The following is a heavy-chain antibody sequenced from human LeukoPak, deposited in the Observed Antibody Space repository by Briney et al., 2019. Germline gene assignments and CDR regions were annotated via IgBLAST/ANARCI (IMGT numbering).Heavy chain of an antibody. Sequence: GGSLRLSCAASGFTLSSYSMNWVCQAPGKGLEWVSSISSSSSYIYYADSVKGRFTISRDNAKNSLYLQMNSLRAEDTAVYYCARDQVYSGYDFFDYWGQGTLVTVSS. D-gene: IGHD5-12*01. CDR1: GFTLSSYS. CDR3: ARDQVYSGYDFFDY. CDR2: ISSSSSYI. V-gene: IGHV3-21*01. J-gene: IGHJ4*02.